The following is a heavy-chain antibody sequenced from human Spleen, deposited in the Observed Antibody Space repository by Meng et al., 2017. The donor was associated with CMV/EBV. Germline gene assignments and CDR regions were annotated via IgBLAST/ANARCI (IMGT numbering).Heavy chain of an antibody. D-gene: IGHD3-10*01. CDR1: GYSFSSYA. CDR3: AKAALYGSGGYYSAFDM. V-gene: IGHV3-23*01. J-gene: IGHJ3*02. CDR2: LGDNGDKT. Sequence: GESLKISCAASGYSFSSYAMSWVRQAPGKGLEWVSTLGDNGDKTYNAASVKGRFIISRDSSKNTLYLQMNSLRADDTAVYYCAKAALYGSGGYYSAFDMWGQGTMVTVSS.